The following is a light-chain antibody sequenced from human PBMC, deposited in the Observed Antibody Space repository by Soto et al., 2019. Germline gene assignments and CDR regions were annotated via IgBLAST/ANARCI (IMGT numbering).Light chain of an antibody. CDR3: QQYGSSPWT. V-gene: IGKV3-20*01. CDR2: GAS. CDR1: QSVSSSW. J-gene: IGKJ1*01. Sequence: VLTQSPCTLSLSPGERATLSCRASQSVSSSWSAWYQQKPGQAPRLLIYGASSRATGIPDRVSGSGSGTDLTLTISRLEPEDFAVYYCQQYGSSPWTFGQGTKVDIK.